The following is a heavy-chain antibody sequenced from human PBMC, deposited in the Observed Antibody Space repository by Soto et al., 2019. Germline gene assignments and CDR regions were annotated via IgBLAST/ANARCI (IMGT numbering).Heavy chain of an antibody. CDR3: ARDALGDSSVWYFDY. D-gene: IGHD2-21*02. J-gene: IGHJ4*02. Sequence: SETLSLTCTVSGGSISSGGYYWSWIRQHPGKGLEWIGYIYYSGSTYYNPSLKSRVTISVDTSKNQFSLKLSSVTAADTAVYYCARDALGDSSVWYFDYWGQGTLVTVSS. CDR1: GGSISSGGYY. V-gene: IGHV4-31*03. CDR2: IYYSGST.